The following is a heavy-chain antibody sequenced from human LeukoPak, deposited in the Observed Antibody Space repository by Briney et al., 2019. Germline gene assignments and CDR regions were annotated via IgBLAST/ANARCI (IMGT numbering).Heavy chain of an antibody. CDR1: GYSFTSYW. CDR3: ARKEYSSSSGWFDP. D-gene: IGHD6-6*01. Sequence: GESLKISCKGSGYSFTSYWIGWVRQVPGKGLEWMAIIYPGDSDTRYSPSFKGQVTISADKSISTAYLQWSSLKASDTAMYYCARKEYSSSSGWFDPWGQGTLVTVSS. CDR2: IYPGDSDT. V-gene: IGHV5-51*01. J-gene: IGHJ5*02.